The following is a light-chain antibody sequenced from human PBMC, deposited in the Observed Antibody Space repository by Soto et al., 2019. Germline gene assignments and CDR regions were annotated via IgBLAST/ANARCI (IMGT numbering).Light chain of an antibody. Sequence: DIQMTQSPSTLSASVGDRVTITCRARQSISIWLAWYQQKPGKAPNILIYDASTLVSGVPSRFSGSGSGTEFTLTISSLQPDDFATYYCQQYNNYFSWTFGQGTKVEIK. CDR1: QSISIW. CDR2: DAS. CDR3: QQYNNYFSWT. J-gene: IGKJ1*01. V-gene: IGKV1-5*01.